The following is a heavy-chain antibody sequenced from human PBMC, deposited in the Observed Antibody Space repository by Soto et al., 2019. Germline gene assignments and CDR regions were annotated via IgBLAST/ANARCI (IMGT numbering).Heavy chain of an antibody. J-gene: IGHJ5*02. CDR3: ARGGEQLWTWFDP. Sequence: SETLSLTCTVSGGSISSGDYYWSWIRQPPGKGLEWIGYIYYSGSTYYNPSLKSRVTISVDTSKNQFSLKLSSVTAADTAVYYCARGGEQLWTWFDPWGQGTLVTVSS. CDR1: GGSISSGDYY. V-gene: IGHV4-30-4*01. D-gene: IGHD3-16*01. CDR2: IYYSGST.